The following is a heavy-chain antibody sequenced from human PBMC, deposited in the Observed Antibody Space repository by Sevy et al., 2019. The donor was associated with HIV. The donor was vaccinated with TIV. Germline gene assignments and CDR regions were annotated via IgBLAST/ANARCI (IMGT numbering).Heavy chain of an antibody. CDR1: GFSFSSYW. D-gene: IGHD6-13*01. CDR2: IKEDGSMI. Sequence: GGSLRLSCEASGFSFSSYWMSWVRQAPGKGLEWVANIKEDGSMIYYVDSVKGRFNISRDNAKNSVYLQMTSLRAEDAALYYCVRAIGAAGSYWGQGTLVTVSS. J-gene: IGHJ4*02. CDR3: VRAIGAAGSY. V-gene: IGHV3-7*01.